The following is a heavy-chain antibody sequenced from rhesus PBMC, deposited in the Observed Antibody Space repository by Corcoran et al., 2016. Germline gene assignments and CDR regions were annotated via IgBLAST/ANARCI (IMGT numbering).Heavy chain of an antibody. Sequence: QVQLQESGPGVVKPSETLSLTCAVSGYSISSGYDGSWIRQPPGKGLEGIGYIYGSSGSTNYNPSLKNRVTISKDTSKTQFSLKLSSVTAADTAVYYCAREIGIAGSHLFDYWGQGVLVTVSS. CDR2: IYGSSGST. J-gene: IGHJ4*01. CDR3: AREIGIAGSHLFDY. V-gene: IGHV4-76*01. CDR1: GYSISSGYD. D-gene: IGHD1-1-1*01.